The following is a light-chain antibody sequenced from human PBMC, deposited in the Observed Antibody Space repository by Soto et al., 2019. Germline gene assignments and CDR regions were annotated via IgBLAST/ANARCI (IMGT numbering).Light chain of an antibody. Sequence: QSVLTQPPSVSAAPGQKVTISCSGSSSNIGNNYVSWYQQLPGTAPKLLIYDNNKRPSGIPDRFSGSKSGTSATLGITGLQTGVEADYYCGTWDSSLTVYVFGTGTKVTVL. CDR2: DNN. CDR3: GTWDSSLTVYV. J-gene: IGLJ1*01. V-gene: IGLV1-51*01. CDR1: SSNIGNNY.